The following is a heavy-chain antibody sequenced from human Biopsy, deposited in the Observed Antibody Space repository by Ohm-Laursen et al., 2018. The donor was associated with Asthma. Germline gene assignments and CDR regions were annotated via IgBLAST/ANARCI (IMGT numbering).Heavy chain of an antibody. Sequence: SLRLSCTASGFSFSNFAIDWVRQAPGKGLEWVGVISKDASTQDHADSVKGRFTMARDNSKNTLDLQMNSLREEDTAVYYCVRDGTDDAFDIWGQGTVVSVSS. CDR3: VRDGTDDAFDI. D-gene: IGHD1-1*01. V-gene: IGHV3-30*01. CDR1: GFSFSNFA. J-gene: IGHJ3*02. CDR2: ISKDASTQ.